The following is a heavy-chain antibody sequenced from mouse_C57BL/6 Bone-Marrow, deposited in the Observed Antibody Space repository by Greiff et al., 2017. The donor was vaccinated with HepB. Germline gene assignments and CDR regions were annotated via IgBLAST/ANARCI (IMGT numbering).Heavy chain of an antibody. D-gene: IGHD1-1*01. J-gene: IGHJ3*01. Sequence: QVQLKESGPELVKPGASVKISCKASGYAFSSSWMNWVKQRPGKGLEWIGRIYPGDGDTNYNGKFKGKATLTADKSSSTAYMQLSSLTSEDSAVYFCARSGSRRFAYGGQGTLVTVSA. CDR1: GYAFSSSW. V-gene: IGHV1-82*01. CDR2: IYPGDGDT. CDR3: ARSGSRRFAY.